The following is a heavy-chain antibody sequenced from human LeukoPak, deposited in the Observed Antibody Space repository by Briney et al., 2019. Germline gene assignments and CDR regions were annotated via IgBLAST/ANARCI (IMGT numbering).Heavy chain of an antibody. V-gene: IGHV4-61*01. J-gene: IGHJ2*01. CDR1: GDSVSSANYY. D-gene: IGHD2-2*01. Sequence: SETLSLTCTVPGDSVSSANYYWGWIRQPPGKGLEWIGYIYYSGNTNYNPSLKSRVTISRDTSKNQFSLKLSSVTAADTAVYYCTRVLVPAAMGNWYFDLWGRGTLVTVSS. CDR2: IYYSGNT. CDR3: TRVLVPAAMGNWYFDL.